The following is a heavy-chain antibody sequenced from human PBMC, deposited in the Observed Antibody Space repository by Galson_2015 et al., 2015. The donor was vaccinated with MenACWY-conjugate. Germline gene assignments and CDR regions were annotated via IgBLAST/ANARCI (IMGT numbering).Heavy chain of an antibody. CDR2: IY. J-gene: IGHJ4*02. CDR1: GDSFSSGASY. Sequence: QVQLQESGPGLVKPSQTLSLTCTVSGDSFSSGASYWSWVRQHPGEGLEWNGCIYYNPSLRSRVTISVGTSKNRFSLKLNSVTAADTAVYYCARASKTRIVQEDYWGQGTLVTVSS. CDR3: ARASKTRIVQEDY. D-gene: IGHD2-15*01. V-gene: IGHV4-31*03.